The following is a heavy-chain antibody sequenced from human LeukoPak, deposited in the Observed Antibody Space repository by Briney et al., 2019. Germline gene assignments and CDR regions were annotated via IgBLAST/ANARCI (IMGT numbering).Heavy chain of an antibody. CDR3: ARDPRCSSMSCCRSSFYGMDV. V-gene: IGHV3-48*03. CDR1: GFTFSSYE. Sequence: GGSLRLSCAASGFTFSSYEMNWVRQAPGKGLEWVSYISSSGSSIYYADSVKGRFTISRDNAKNSLYRQMNSLRAEDTAVYYCARDPRCSSMSCCRSSFYGMDVWGQGTTVAVSS. CDR2: ISSSGSSI. J-gene: IGHJ6*02. D-gene: IGHD2-2*01.